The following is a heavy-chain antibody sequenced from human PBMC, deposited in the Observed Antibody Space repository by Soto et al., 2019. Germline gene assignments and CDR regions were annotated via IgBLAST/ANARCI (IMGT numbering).Heavy chain of an antibody. D-gene: IGHD2-15*01. J-gene: IGHJ5*02. CDR1: GGSISSYY. V-gene: IGHV4-59*01. Sequence: SETLSLTCTVSGGSISSYYWSWIRQPPGKGLEWIGYIYYSGSTNYNPSLKSRVTISVDTSKNQFSLKLSSVTAADTAVYYCARIDVVATTPRWFDHWGQGTLVTVSS. CDR3: ARIDVVATTPRWFDH. CDR2: IYYSGST.